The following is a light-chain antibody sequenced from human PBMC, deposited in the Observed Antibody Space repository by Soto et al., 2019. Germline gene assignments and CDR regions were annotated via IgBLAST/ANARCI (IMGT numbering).Light chain of an antibody. Sequence: EFVLTQSPATLSLSAGERATLSCRASQTVITYLAWYQQKPGQAPRLLIFDATKRVTGIPARFSGSGSGTDFTLTISSLEPEDFAVYYCQQRGTFGGGTKVDIK. J-gene: IGKJ4*01. V-gene: IGKV3-11*01. CDR2: DAT. CDR3: QQRGT. CDR1: QTVITY.